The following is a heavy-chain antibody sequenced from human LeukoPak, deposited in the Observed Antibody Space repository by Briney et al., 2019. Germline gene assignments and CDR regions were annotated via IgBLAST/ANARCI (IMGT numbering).Heavy chain of an antibody. CDR2: ISSSSSYI. CDR1: GFTFSSYS. V-gene: IGHV3-21*01. D-gene: IGHD3-10*01. J-gene: IGHJ4*02. Sequence: GGSLRLSCAASGFTFSSYSMNWVRQAPGKGLEWVSSISSSSSYIYYADSAKGRFTISRDNAKNSLYLQMNSLRAEDTAVYYCARDGVSYYGSGSYYTDYWGQGTLVTVSS. CDR3: ARDGVSYYGSGSYYTDY.